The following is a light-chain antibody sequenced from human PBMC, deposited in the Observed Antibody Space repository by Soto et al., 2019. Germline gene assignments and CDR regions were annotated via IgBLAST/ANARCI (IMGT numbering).Light chain of an antibody. Sequence: SSELTQPPSVSVAPGKTATITCGGNNIGSKRVHWYQQKPGQAPVLVVYYDSGRPSGIPERFSGSNSGYTATLTITRVEAGDEAGYYCQVWDSSSDHPVFGGGTKLTVL. CDR2: YDS. CDR1: NIGSKR. CDR3: QVWDSSSDHPV. J-gene: IGLJ3*02. V-gene: IGLV3-21*04.